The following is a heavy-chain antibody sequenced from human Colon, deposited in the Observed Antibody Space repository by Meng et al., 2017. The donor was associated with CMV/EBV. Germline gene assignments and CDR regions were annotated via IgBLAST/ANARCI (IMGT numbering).Heavy chain of an antibody. J-gene: IGHJ4*02. CDR2: IRAGAI. Sequence: GGSLRLSCAASGFPFSDYSMNWVRQAPGKGLEWVSYIRAGAIYYADSVKGRFTIPRDDARNSLYLQMNSLRAEDTAMYYCVRDHRWAFDHWGQGALVTVSS. CDR3: VRDHRWAFDH. D-gene: IGHD5-24*01. V-gene: IGHV3-48*04. CDR1: GFPFSDYS.